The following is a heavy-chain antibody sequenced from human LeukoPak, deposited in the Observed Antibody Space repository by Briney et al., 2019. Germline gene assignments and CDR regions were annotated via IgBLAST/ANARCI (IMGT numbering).Heavy chain of an antibody. J-gene: IGHJ3*02. V-gene: IGHV4-39*07. CDR2: IYYSGNT. CDR1: GGSISSSSYY. CDR3: ARTDTVTTRIDQNAFDI. Sequence: SETLSLTCTVSGGSISSSSYYWGWIRQPPGKGLEWIGNIYYSGNTYYNPSLKSRVTISVDTSKNQFSLKLSSVTAADTAVYYCARTDTVTTRIDQNAFDIWGQGTMVAVSS. D-gene: IGHD4-17*01.